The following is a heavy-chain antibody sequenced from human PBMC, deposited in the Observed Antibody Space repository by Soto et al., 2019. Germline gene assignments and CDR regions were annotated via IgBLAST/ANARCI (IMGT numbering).Heavy chain of an antibody. J-gene: IGHJ3*02. CDR2: INSDGSST. CDR3: ARDKTPRGYLDAFDI. Sequence: EVQLVESGGGLVQPGGSLRLSCAASGFTFSSYWMHWVRQAPGKGLVWVSRINSDGSSTSYADSVKGRFTISRDNAKNTLYLQMNSLRAKDTAVYYCARDKTPRGYLDAFDIWGPGIMVTGSS. V-gene: IGHV3-74*01. CDR1: GFTFSSYW. D-gene: IGHD3-22*01.